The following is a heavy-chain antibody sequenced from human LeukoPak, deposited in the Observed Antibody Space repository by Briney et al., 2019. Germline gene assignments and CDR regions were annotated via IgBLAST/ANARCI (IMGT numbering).Heavy chain of an antibody. CDR3: ARAGVAAAGIWFDP. CDR2: INPSGGST. J-gene: IGHJ5*02. V-gene: IGHV1-46*01. Sequence: GASVKVSCKASGYTFTSYYMHWVRQAPGQGLEWMGIINPSGGSTSYAQKFQGRVTMTRNTSISTAYMELGSLRSEDTAVYYCARAGVAAAGIWFDPWGQGTLVTVSS. CDR1: GYTFTSYY. D-gene: IGHD6-13*01.